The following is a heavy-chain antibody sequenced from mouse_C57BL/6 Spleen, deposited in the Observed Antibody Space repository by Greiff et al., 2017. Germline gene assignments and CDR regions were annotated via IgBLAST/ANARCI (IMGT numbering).Heavy chain of an antibody. D-gene: IGHD1-1*01. Sequence: EVQLQQSGPELVKPGASVKIPCKASGYTFTDYNMDWVQQSHGKSLEWIGDINPNNGGTIYNQKFKGKATLTVDKSSSTAYMELRSLTSEDTAVYYCARKHSLYYYGSEYFDVWGTGTTVTVSS. CDR3: ARKHSLYYYGSEYFDV. CDR2: INPNNGGT. V-gene: IGHV1-18*01. J-gene: IGHJ1*03. CDR1: GYTFTDYN.